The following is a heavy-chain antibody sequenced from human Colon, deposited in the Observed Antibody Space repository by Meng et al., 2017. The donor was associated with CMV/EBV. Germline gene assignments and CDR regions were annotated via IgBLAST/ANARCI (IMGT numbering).Heavy chain of an antibody. J-gene: IGHJ4*02. V-gene: IGHV3-74*01. Sequence: GGSLRLSCAASGLTVSSNYMTWVRLAPGKGLEWVSRINSDGSSTSYADSVKGRFTISRDNAKNTLYLQMNSLRAEDTAVYYCAREGDSSSWFRWGQGTLVTVSS. D-gene: IGHD6-13*01. CDR2: INSDGSST. CDR3: AREGDSSSWFR. CDR1: GLTVSSNY.